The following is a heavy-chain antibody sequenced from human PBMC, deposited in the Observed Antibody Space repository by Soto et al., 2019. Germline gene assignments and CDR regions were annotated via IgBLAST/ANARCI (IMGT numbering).Heavy chain of an antibody. CDR1: GYTFTSYY. V-gene: IGHV1-46*01. CDR2: INPSGGST. D-gene: IGHD1-26*01. Sequence: GASVKVSCKASGYTFTSYYMHWVRQAPGQGLEWMGIINPSGGSTSYAQKFQGRVTMTRDTSTSTVYMELSSLRSEDTAVYYCAREVGVTTTGSPAAFDIWGQGTLVTV. J-gene: IGHJ3*02. CDR3: AREVGVTTTGSPAAFDI.